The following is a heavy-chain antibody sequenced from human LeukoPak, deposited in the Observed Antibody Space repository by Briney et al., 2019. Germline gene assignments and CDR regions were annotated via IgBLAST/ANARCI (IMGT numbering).Heavy chain of an antibody. CDR1: GYSFTSYW. V-gene: IGHV5-51*01. D-gene: IGHD4-23*01. J-gene: IGHJ3*02. Sequence: GESLKISCKGSGYSFTSYWIGWVRQMPGKGLEWMGIIYPGDSDTRHSPSFQGQVTISADKSISTAYLQWSSLKASDTAMYYCARYRSYGGNPAAFDIWGRGTMVTLSS. CDR3: ARYRSYGGNPAAFDI. CDR2: IYPGDSDT.